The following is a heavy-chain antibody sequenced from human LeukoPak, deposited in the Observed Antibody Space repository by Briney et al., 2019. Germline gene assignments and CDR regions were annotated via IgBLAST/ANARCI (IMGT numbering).Heavy chain of an antibody. D-gene: IGHD4-17*01. CDR3: ARDMKSPYAIGDYVRSSDY. V-gene: IGHV4-39*07. CDR1: GGSISSSSYY. Sequence: PSETLSLTCTVSGGSISSSSYYWGWIRQPPGKGLEWIGSIYYSGSTYYNPSLKSRVTISVDTSKNQFSLKLSSVTAADTAVYYCARDMKSPYAIGDYVRSSDYWGQGTLVTVSS. J-gene: IGHJ4*02. CDR2: IYYSGST.